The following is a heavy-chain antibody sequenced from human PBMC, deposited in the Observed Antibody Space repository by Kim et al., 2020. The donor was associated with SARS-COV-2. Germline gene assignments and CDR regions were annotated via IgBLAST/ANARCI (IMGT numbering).Heavy chain of an antibody. CDR1: GYTFTSYG. D-gene: IGHD3-10*01. CDR2: ISAYNGNT. CDR3: ARGGGVTMVRGVIREWFDP. J-gene: IGHJ5*02. V-gene: IGHV1-18*01. Sequence: ASVKVSCKASGYTFTSYGISWVRQAPGQGLEWMGWISAYNGNTNYAQKLQGRVTMTTDTSTSTAYMELRSLRSDDTAVYYCARGGGVTMVRGVIREWFDPWGQGTLVTVSS.